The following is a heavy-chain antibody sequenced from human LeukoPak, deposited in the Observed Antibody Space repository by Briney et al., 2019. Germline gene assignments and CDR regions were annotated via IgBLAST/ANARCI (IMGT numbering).Heavy chain of an antibody. V-gene: IGHV1-69*04. CDR3: ARASIARDDILTGDAFDI. Sequence: ASVKVSCKASGGTFSSYAISWVRQAPGQGLEWMGRIIPILGIANYAQKFQGRVTITADKSTSTAYMELSSLRSEDTAVYYCARASIARDDILTGDAFDIWGQGTMVTVSS. J-gene: IGHJ3*02. CDR2: IIPILGIA. CDR1: GGTFSSYA. D-gene: IGHD3-9*01.